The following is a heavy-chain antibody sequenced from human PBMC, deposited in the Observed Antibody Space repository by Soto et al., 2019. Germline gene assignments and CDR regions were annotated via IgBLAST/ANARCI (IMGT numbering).Heavy chain of an antibody. CDR3: ARDRDDILTVYSGPTQGRFAP. D-gene: IGHD3-9*01. CDR1: GYTFTSYG. Sequence: GASVKVSCKASGYTFTSYGISWVRQAPGQGLEWMGWISAYNGNTNYAQKLQGRVTMTTDTSTSTAYMELRSLRSDDTAVYYCARDRDDILTVYSGPTQGRFAPWGQGTLVPVSS. CDR2: ISAYNGNT. V-gene: IGHV1-18*01. J-gene: IGHJ5*02.